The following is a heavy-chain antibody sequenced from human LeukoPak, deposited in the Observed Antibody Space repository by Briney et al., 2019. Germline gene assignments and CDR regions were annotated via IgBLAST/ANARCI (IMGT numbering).Heavy chain of an antibody. V-gene: IGHV3-7*01. CDR3: AIEEGTSPFDY. CDR1: GFTFSSYW. J-gene: IGHJ4*02. CDR2: IKRDGSER. D-gene: IGHD3-10*01. Sequence: GGSLRLSCAASGFTFSSYWMSWVRQAPGKGLEWVANIKRDGSERYYVGSVKGRFTISRDNAKNSLYLQMNSLRVEDTAVYYCAIEEGTSPFDYWGQGTLVTVSS.